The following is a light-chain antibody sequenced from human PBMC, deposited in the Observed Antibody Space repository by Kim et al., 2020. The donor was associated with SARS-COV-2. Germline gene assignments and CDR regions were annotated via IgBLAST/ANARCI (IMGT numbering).Light chain of an antibody. J-gene: IGKJ2*01. CDR3: QQYSDWPRT. Sequence: EIVMTQSPATLSVSPGQRATLSCRASQSITTNLGWYQQTPGQAPRLLIYGASTRATGIPARFSGSGSGTEFTLTITSLQSEDFAVYYCQQYSDWPRTFGQGTKLEI. CDR2: GAS. V-gene: IGKV3-15*01. CDR1: QSITTN.